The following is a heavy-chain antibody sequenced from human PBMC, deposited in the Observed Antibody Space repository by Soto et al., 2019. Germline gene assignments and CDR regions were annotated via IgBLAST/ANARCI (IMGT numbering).Heavy chain of an antibody. V-gene: IGHV4-34*01. CDR3: AREQFYDSSGYYFL. J-gene: IGHJ4*02. Sequence: PSETLSLTCAVYGGSFSGYYWSWIRQPPGKGLEWIGEINHSGSTNYNPSLKSRVTISVDTSKNQFSLKLSSVIAADTAVYYCAREQFYDSSGYYFLWGQGTLVTVSS. CDR1: GGSFSGYY. D-gene: IGHD3-22*01. CDR2: INHSGST.